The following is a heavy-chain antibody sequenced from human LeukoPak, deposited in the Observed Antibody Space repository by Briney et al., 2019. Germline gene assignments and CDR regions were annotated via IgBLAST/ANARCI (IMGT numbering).Heavy chain of an antibody. CDR3: AREASLPAAPIDY. J-gene: IGHJ4*02. Sequence: NPSETLSLTCTVSGGSVSSGSYYWSWFRQPPGKGLEWIGYIYYSGSTNYNPSLKSRVTISVDTSKNQFSLKLSSVTAADTAVYYCAREASLPAAPIDYWGQGTLVTVSS. V-gene: IGHV4-61*01. D-gene: IGHD2-2*01. CDR2: IYYSGST. CDR1: GGSVSSGSYY.